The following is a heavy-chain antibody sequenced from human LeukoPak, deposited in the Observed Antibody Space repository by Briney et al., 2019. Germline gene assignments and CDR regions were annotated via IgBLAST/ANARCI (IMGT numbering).Heavy chain of an antibody. CDR3: AKSVDESGDAEADY. Sequence: PGRSLRVSCAASGFTFSAYAMHGVRQAPGKGLDSVAVIWYEGRKQYYADAVKGRFTIPRDNSKNTLFLQMTSMRAEDTAVYYCAKSVDESGDAEADYWGQGTQVIVSS. D-gene: IGHD2-21*02. V-gene: IGHV3-33*06. CDR1: GFTFSAYA. J-gene: IGHJ4*02. CDR2: IWYEGRKQ.